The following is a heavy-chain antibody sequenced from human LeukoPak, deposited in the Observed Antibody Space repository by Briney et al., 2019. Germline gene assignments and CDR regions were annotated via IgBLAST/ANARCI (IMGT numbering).Heavy chain of an antibody. D-gene: IGHD3-22*01. V-gene: IGHV4-4*02. CDR2: IYHSGNT. J-gene: IGHJ5*02. CDR3: ARSPVYYDVNWFDP. Sequence: SETLSLTCAVSGVSISSGNWWSWVRQPPGKGLEWIGEIYHSGNTNYNPSLKSRVTISVDTSKNQFSLKLSSVTAADTAVYYCARSPVYYDVNWFDPWGQGTLVTVSS. CDR1: GVSISSGNW.